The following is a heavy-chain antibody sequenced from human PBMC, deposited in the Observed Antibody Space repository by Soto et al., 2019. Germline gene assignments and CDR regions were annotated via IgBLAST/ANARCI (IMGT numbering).Heavy chain of an antibody. D-gene: IGHD2-8*01. Sequence: PLEILSLTCAVYGGSFIGYYWSWIRQPPGKGLEWIGEINHSGSTNYNPSLKSRVTISVDTSKNQFSLKLSSVTAADTAVYYCARGVRYCTNGVFLPSTCLNWFDPWGQGTLVTVSS. J-gene: IGHJ5*02. CDR2: INHSGST. CDR3: ARGVRYCTNGVFLPSTCLNWFDP. V-gene: IGHV4-34*01. CDR1: GGSFIGYY.